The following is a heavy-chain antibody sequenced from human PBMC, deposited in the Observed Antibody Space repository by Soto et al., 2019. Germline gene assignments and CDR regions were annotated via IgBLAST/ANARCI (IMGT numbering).Heavy chain of an antibody. V-gene: IGHV4-31*03. J-gene: IGHJ4*02. CDR3: AAASFFMIATY. CDR1: GGSISSGGYY. Sequence: TLSLPFTFSGGSISSGGYYWSLIRQHPGKGLEWIGYIYYSGSTYYNPSLKSRVTISVDTSKNQFSLKLSSVTAADTAVYYCAAASFFMIATYWGQGTLVTVSS. CDR2: IYYSGST. D-gene: IGHD3-22*01.